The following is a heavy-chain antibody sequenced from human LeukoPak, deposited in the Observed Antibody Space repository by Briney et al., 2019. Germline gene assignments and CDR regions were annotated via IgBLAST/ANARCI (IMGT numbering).Heavy chain of an antibody. D-gene: IGHD6-19*01. CDR3: AKTGRPNNSGWYRWFDP. V-gene: IGHV4-4*09. J-gene: IGHJ5*02. CDR1: GDSISTYY. Sequence: SETLSLTCTVSGDSISTYYWSWIRQPPGKGLEWIGCICNSGGTNYNPSLKSRVTISVDTSRNQFSLNLSSVTAADTAVYYCAKTGRPNNSGWYRWFDPWGQGTLVTVSS. CDR2: ICNSGGT.